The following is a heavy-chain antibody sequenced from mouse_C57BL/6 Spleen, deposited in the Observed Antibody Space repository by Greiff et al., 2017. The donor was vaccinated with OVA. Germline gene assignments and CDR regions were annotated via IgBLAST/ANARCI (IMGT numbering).Heavy chain of an antibody. J-gene: IGHJ1*03. V-gene: IGHV1-55*01. CDR3: ARGGIYYEYDPWYFDV. D-gene: IGHD2-4*01. Sequence: QVQLQQPGAELVKPGASVKMSCKASGYTFTSYWITWVKQRPGQGLEWIGDIYPGSGSTNYNEKFKSKATLTVDTSSSTAYMQLSSLTSEDSAVYYCARGGIYYEYDPWYFDVWGTGTTVTVSS. CDR1: GYTFTSYW. CDR2: IYPGSGST.